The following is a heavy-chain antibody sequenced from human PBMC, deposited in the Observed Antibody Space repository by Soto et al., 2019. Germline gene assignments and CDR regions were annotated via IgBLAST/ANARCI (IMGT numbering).Heavy chain of an antibody. CDR1: EFTFSSDW. D-gene: IGHD3-22*01. CDR2: IKQDGSEK. J-gene: IGHJ4*02. CDR3: ARDSYYYDSSGYFDY. Sequence: PGGSLRLSCAPSEFTFSSDWISWVRQAPGKGLEWVANIKQDGSEKYYVDSVKGRFTISRDNAKNSLYLQMNSLRAEDTAVYYCARDSYYYDSSGYFDYWGQGTLVTVSS. V-gene: IGHV3-7*01.